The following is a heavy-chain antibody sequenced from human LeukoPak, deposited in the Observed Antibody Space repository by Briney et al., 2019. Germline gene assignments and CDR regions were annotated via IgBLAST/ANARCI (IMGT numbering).Heavy chain of an antibody. J-gene: IGHJ4*02. V-gene: IGHV3-15*01. CDR3: TALSIAAADD. CDR2: IKSKTDGGTT. D-gene: IGHD6-13*01. Sequence: PGGSLRLSCAASGFTFSTYAMSWFRQAPGKGLEWVGRIKSKTDGGTTDYAAPVKGRFTISRDDSRNMLYLQMNSLKTEDTAVYYCTALSIAAADDWGQGTLVTVSS. CDR1: GFTFSTYA.